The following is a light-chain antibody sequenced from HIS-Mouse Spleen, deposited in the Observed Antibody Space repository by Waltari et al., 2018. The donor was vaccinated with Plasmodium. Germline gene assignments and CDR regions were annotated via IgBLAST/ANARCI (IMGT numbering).Light chain of an antibody. CDR1: QSSSSY. J-gene: IGKJ1*01. Sequence: DIQMTQPPPSLSPSVGYRVTITCRASQSSSSYLNWYQQKPGKAPNLLIYAASSLQSGVPSRFSGSGSGTDFTLTISSLQPEDFATYYCQQSYSTWTFGQGTKVEIK. V-gene: IGKV1-39*01. CDR2: AAS. CDR3: QQSYSTWT.